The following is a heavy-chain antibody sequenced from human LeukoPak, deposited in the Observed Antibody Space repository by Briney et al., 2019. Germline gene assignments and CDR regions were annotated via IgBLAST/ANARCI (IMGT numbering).Heavy chain of an antibody. D-gene: IGHD3-22*01. CDR2: IRSDGTHE. J-gene: IGHJ4*02. Sequence: PGGSLRLSCAASGFTFSTFGMYWVRQAPGNGLDWVAFIRSDGTHEKYGDSVKGRFTISRDNSKNTLYLQMNSLRAEDTAVYYCAKDPENNGYSDGSFDYLGQGTLLTVSS. V-gene: IGHV3-30*02. CDR1: GFTFSTFG. CDR3: AKDPENNGYSDGSFDY.